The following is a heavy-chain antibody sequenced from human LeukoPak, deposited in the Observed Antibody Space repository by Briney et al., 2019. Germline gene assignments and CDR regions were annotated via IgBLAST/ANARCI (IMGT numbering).Heavy chain of an antibody. CDR1: GYTFTGYY. Sequence: GASVKVSCKASGYTFTGYYMHWVRQAPGQGLEWMGWINPNSGGTNYAQKFQGRVTMTRDTSISTAYMELSRLRSDDTAVYYCARGVWVSPGAYFDYWGQGTLVTVSS. CDR2: INPNSGGT. J-gene: IGHJ4*02. D-gene: IGHD3-16*01. CDR3: ARGVWVSPGAYFDY. V-gene: IGHV1-2*02.